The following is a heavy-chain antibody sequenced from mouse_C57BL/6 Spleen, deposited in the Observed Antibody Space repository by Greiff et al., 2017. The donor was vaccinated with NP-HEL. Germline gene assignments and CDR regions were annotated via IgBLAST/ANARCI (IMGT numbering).Heavy chain of an antibody. D-gene: IGHD1-1*01. CDR3: ARSGGYYGSSYWYFDV. V-gene: IGHV1-82*01. Sequence: VKLMESGPELVKPGASVKISCKASGYAFSSSWMNWVKQRPGKGLEWIGRIYPGDGDTNYNGKFKGKATLTADKSSSTAYMQLSSLTSEDSAVYFCARSGGYYGSSYWYFDVWGTGTTVTVSS. CDR2: IYPGDGDT. CDR1: GYAFSSSW. J-gene: IGHJ1*03.